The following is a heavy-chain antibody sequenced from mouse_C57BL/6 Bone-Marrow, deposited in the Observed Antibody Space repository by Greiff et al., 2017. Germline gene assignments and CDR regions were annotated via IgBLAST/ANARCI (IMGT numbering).Heavy chain of an antibody. V-gene: IGHV1-39*01. J-gene: IGHJ3*01. CDR3: ARGIYYDYGAWFAY. D-gene: IGHD2-4*01. Sequence: EVQLVESGPELVKPGASVKISCKASGYSFTDYNMNWVKQSNGKSLEWIGVINPNYGGTSYNQKFKGKATLTVDKSSSTAYMELRSLTSEDSAVYYCARGIYYDYGAWFAYWGQGTLVTVSA. CDR2: INPNYGGT. CDR1: GYSFTDYN.